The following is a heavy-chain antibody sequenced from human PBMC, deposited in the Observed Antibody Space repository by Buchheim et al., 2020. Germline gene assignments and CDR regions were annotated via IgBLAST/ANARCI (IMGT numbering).Heavy chain of an antibody. Sequence: QVQLVESGGGVVQPGTSLRLSCAASGFTFSTYGMYWVRQAPGKGLEWVAVISYDGSNKYYADSVKGRFTISRDNSKNTLYLQMNSLRAEDTAVYYCAKGLRGVYYFDYWGQGTL. D-gene: IGHD3-10*01. CDR1: GFTFSTYG. CDR3: AKGLRGVYYFDY. CDR2: ISYDGSNK. V-gene: IGHV3-30*18. J-gene: IGHJ4*02.